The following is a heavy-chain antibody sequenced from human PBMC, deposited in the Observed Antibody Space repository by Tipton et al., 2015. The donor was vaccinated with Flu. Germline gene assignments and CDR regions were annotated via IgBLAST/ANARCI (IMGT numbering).Heavy chain of an antibody. D-gene: IGHD4-11*01. CDR1: GFSISSGYY. V-gene: IGHV4-38-2*01. CDR3: ARRDYSNYVSVPKNWFDS. CDR2: VYYRGNA. Sequence: GLVKPSETLSLTCAVSGFSISSGYYWGWIRQPPGKGLEWIGSVYYRGNAYYNPSLKRRVTISVDASKNLFSLKLNSVTAADAAVYYCARRDYSNYVSVPKNWFDSWGQGILVTVSS. J-gene: IGHJ5*01.